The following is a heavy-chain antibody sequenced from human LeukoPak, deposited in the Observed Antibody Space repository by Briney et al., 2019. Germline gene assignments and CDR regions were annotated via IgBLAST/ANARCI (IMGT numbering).Heavy chain of an antibody. CDR3: ARGAAGTAMPYFDN. CDR2: IYYSGST. V-gene: IGHV4-31*03. CDR1: GGSISSGGYY. Sequence: SETLSLTCTVSGGSISSGGYYWSWIRQHPGKGLEWIGYIYYSGSTYYNPSLKSRVTISVDTSKNQFSLKLSSVTAADTAVYYCARGAAGTAMPYFDNWGQGTLVTVSS. J-gene: IGHJ4*02. D-gene: IGHD5-18*01.